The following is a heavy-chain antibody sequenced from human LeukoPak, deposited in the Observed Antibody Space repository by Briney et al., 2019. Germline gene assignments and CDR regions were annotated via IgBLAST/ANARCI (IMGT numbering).Heavy chain of an antibody. D-gene: IGHD3-22*01. Sequence: RRGESLKISCKGSGYSFTSYWISWVRQMPGKGLEWVGTIDPRDSYTKNSPSFQGHVTISADKSISTAYLQWSSLKASDTATYYGARLESSGYYVYGGQGPLVTVSS. CDR3: ARLESSGYYVY. V-gene: IGHV5-10-1*01. CDR2: IDPRDSYT. J-gene: IGHJ4*02. CDR1: GYSFTSYW.